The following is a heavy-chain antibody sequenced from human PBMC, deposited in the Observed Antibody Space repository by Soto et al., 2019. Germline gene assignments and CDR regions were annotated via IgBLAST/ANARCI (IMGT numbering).Heavy chain of an antibody. J-gene: IGHJ4*02. CDR1: GFTFDDYA. CDR2: ISWNSGSI. D-gene: IGHD1-7*01. Sequence: GGSLRLSCAASGFTFDDYAMHWVRQAPGKGLEWVSGISWNSGSIGYADSVKGRFTISRDNSKNSLYLQMNSLRAEDTATYYCAKDPMYNWNYYFDDWGQGTLVTVSS. CDR3: AKDPMYNWNYYFDD. V-gene: IGHV3-9*01.